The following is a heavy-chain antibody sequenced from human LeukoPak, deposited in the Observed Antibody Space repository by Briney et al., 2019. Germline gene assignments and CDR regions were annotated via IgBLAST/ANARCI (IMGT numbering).Heavy chain of an antibody. V-gene: IGHV3-48*03. CDR3: AREIKSLGATDY. J-gene: IGHJ4*02. D-gene: IGHD1-26*01. Sequence: PGGSLRLSCAASGFTFSSYEMNGVRQAPGKGLEGVSYISSSGSTIYYADSVKGRFTISRDNAKNSLYLQMNSLRADDTAVYYRAREIKSLGATDYWGQGTLVTVSS. CDR1: GFTFSSYE. CDR2: ISSSGSTI.